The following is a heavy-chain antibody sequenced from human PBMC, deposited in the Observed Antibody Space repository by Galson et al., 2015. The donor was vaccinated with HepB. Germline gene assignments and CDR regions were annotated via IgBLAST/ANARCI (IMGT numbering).Heavy chain of an antibody. V-gene: IGHV3-15*01. CDR1: GLRFNTTW. J-gene: IGHJ5*02. Sequence: SLRLSCAASGLRFNTTWMSWVRQTPGKGLEWIGRIKSNTDGGKADSAAPVKGRFTIARDDASNTLSLHMNRLKTDDTGVYYCTTDVFFTTFWSWFDPWGQGTLVTVSS. CDR3: TTDVFFTTFWSWFDP. D-gene: IGHD1-14*01. CDR2: IKSNTDGGKA.